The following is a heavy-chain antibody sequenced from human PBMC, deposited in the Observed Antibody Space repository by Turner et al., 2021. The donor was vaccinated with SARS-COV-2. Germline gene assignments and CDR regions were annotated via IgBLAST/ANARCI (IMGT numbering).Heavy chain of an antibody. CDR2: IIPIFGTA. CDR1: GGTFSSYA. V-gene: IGHV1-69*01. J-gene: IGHJ4*02. Sequence: QVQLVQSGAEMKKPGSSVKVSCKASGGTFSSYAITWVRQAPGQGLEWMGGIIPIFGTANYAQKFQGRVTITADESTSTAYMELSSLRSEDTAVYYCASQPRTIPADKNFDYWGQGTLVTVSS. D-gene: IGHD2-2*01. CDR3: ASQPRTIPADKNFDY.